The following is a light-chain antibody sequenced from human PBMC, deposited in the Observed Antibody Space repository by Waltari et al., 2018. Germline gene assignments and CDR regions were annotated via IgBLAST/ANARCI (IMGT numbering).Light chain of an antibody. Sequence: QSVPTQPVPLPGSPGQSVPISCTGTYRDAGGDDSVSCYQQTAGKAPKLVIYDAVRRPSGVPYRFSGSKYGATASLTISGLQAEDEADYYCCSYAGNYKFVFGGGTKVTVL. V-gene: IGLV2-11*01. J-gene: IGLJ2*01. CDR2: DAV. CDR1: YRDAGGDDS. CDR3: CSYAGNYKFV.